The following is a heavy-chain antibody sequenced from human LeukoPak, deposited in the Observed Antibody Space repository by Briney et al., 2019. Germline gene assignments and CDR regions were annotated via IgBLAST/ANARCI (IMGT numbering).Heavy chain of an antibody. D-gene: IGHD6-13*01. V-gene: IGHV3-23*01. Sequence: PGGSLRLSCAASGFTFSSYAMSWVRQAPGKGLEWVSAISGSGGSTYYADSVKGRFTISRDNSKNTLYLQMNSLRAEDTAVYYCAKGLKGSSWHGDGYWGQGTLVTVSS. CDR3: AKGLKGSSWHGDGY. CDR2: ISGSGGST. J-gene: IGHJ4*02. CDR1: GFTFSSYA.